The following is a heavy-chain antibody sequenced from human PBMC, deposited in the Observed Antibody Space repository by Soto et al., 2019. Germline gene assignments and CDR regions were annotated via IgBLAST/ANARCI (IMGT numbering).Heavy chain of an antibody. CDR3: ARGSGDYYYGMDV. J-gene: IGHJ6*02. D-gene: IGHD6-25*01. CDR1: GYSIRSGYY. CDR2: IYQSGTT. V-gene: IGHV4-38-2*01. Sequence: PSETLSLTSGVSGYSIRSGYYWGWVRQPPGKGLEWIGSIYQSGTTYYNASLKSRITISVDTSKNQFSLTLSSVTAAETAVYYCARGSGDYYYGMDVWGQGTTVTVSS.